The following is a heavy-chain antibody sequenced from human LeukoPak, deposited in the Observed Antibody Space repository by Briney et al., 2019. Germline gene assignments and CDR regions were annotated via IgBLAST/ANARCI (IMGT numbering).Heavy chain of an antibody. Sequence: GGSLRLSCAASGFTFSSYGMHWVRQAPGKGLEWVAVISYDGSNKYYAGSVKGRFTISRDNSKNTLYLQMNSLRAEDTAVYYCAKGVRFLEWLEYYFDYWGQGTLVTVSS. CDR3: AKGVRFLEWLEYYFDY. CDR2: ISYDGSNK. D-gene: IGHD3-3*01. V-gene: IGHV3-30*18. CDR1: GFTFSSYG. J-gene: IGHJ4*02.